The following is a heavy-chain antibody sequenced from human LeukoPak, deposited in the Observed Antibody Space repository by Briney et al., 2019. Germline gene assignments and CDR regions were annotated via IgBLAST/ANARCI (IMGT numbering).Heavy chain of an antibody. Sequence: PGGSLRLSCVVSGFTFSSYHMNWVRQAPGKGLEWVSSISTSSSSSYIYYADSVTGRFTISRDNAKNSLYLQMNSLRAEDTAVYYCARRATTERGHSYGLDYWGQGTLVTVSS. D-gene: IGHD5-18*01. CDR3: ARRATTERGHSYGLDY. J-gene: IGHJ4*02. CDR2: ISTSSSSSYI. CDR1: GFTFSSYH. V-gene: IGHV3-21*01.